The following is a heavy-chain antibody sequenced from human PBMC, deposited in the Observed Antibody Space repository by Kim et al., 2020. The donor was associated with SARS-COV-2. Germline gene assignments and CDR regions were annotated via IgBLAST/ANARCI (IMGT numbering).Heavy chain of an antibody. D-gene: IGHD2-8*02. CDR1: GESFSGYF. Sequence: SETLSLTCVVNGESFSGYFWTWIRQVPGQGLEWIGEINHSGITNNNPSLESRVAISVDTSKSHFSLNLRSVTAADTAIYDCARAPGNPRTPNSGGYRYY. CDR2: INHSGIT. V-gene: IGHV4-34*01. J-gene: IGHJ6*01. CDR3: ARAPGNPRTPNSGGYRYY.